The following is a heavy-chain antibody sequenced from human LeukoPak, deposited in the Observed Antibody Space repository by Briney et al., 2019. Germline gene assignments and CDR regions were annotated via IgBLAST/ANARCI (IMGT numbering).Heavy chain of an antibody. V-gene: IGHV1-8*01. CDR3: ASVGWWLDYYFDY. CDR2: MSPNSGNT. D-gene: IGHD2-8*02. J-gene: IGHJ4*02. Sequence: ASVKVSCKASGYTFTSYDSNWVRQATGQGLEWMGGMSPNSGNTGYAQKFQGRVTMTRNTSLSTAYMELSSLRSEDTAVYYCASVGWWLDYYFDYWGQGTLVTVSS. CDR1: GYTFTSYD.